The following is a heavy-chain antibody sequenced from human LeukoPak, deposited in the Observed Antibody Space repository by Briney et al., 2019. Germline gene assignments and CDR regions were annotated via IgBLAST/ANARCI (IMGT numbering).Heavy chain of an antibody. CDR1: GYTFINYG. D-gene: IGHD3-22*01. J-gene: IGHJ4*02. CDR3: ARAYYDSSAIDY. Sequence: ASVKLSCKASGYTFINYGISWVRLAPGQGLEWMGWVSTYNGNTNYAQKVQGRVTITRDTSTSTAYLELKSLRSDDTAVYYCARAYYDSSAIDYWGQGNLVTVSS. V-gene: IGHV1-18*01. CDR2: VSTYNGNT.